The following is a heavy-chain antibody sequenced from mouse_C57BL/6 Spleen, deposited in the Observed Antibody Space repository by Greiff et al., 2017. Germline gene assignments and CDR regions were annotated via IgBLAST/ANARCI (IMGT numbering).Heavy chain of an antibody. J-gene: IGHJ1*03. V-gene: IGHV2-2*01. CDR1: GFSLTSYG. Sequence: VQLQQSGPGLVQPSQSLSITCTVSGFSLTSYGVHWVRQSPGTGLEWLGVIWSGGSTDYNAAFISRLSISKDNSKSQVFFKMNSLQADDTAIYYCARAEIYYDYDPWYFDVWGTGTTVTVSS. CDR3: ARAEIYYDYDPWYFDV. CDR2: IWSGGST. D-gene: IGHD2-4*01.